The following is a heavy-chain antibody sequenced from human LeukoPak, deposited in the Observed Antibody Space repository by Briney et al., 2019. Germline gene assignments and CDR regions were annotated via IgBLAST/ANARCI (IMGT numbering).Heavy chain of an antibody. D-gene: IGHD2-2*01. V-gene: IGHV4-31*03. Sequence: SQTLSLTCTVSGGSIASDNYFWSWIRQHPEKGLEWIGYIFYSGTTYYNPSLKSRVTISLETSKNQVSLKLNSVIAADTAVYYCAREVNEPASADAFDIWGQGTMVTVSS. CDR3: AREVNEPASADAFDI. CDR1: GGSIASDNYF. CDR2: IFYSGTT. J-gene: IGHJ3*02.